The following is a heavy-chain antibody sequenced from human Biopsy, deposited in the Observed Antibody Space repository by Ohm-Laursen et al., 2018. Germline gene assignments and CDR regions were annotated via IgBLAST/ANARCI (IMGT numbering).Heavy chain of an antibody. J-gene: IGHJ6*02. CDR2: ISSSGTTI. CDR1: GFNFRDYN. D-gene: IGHD3-9*01. CDR3: TGRYDIGAYGVDV. V-gene: IGHV3-11*01. Sequence: SLRLSCTASGFNFRDYNMNWIRQAPGKGLEWIPHISSSGTTIYYGDVVRGRFTISRDNDKNSLFLQMNSLRADDTAVYYCTGRYDIGAYGVDVWGQGTTVIVSS.